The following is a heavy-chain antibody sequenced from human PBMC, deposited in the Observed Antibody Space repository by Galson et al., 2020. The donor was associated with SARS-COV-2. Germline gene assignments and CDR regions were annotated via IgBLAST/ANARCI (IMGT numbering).Heavy chain of an antibody. J-gene: IGHJ6*02. V-gene: IGHV3-33*01. Sequence: GGSLRLSCAASGLTFSRQGMHWVRQAPGKGQEWVAVIRYDGSNKYYADSVKGRFTIYRDNSKNTLYLKMNSLRAEDTAVYYCAREGDISAVGGMDVWGQGTTVTVSS. CDR3: AREGDISAVGGMDV. CDR2: IRYDGSNK. D-gene: IGHD3-9*01. CDR1: GLTFSRQG.